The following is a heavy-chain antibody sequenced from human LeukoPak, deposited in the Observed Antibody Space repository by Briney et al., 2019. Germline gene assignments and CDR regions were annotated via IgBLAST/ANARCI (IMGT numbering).Heavy chain of an antibody. CDR1: GGSFSGYY. J-gene: IGHJ6*02. CDR2: INHSGST. V-gene: IGHV4-34*01. CDR3: ASRRRSGYGIYYYGMDV. D-gene: IGHD5-18*01. Sequence: PSETLSLTCAVYGGSFSGYYWSWIRQPPGKGLEWIGEINHSGSTNYNPSLKSRVTISVDTSKNQFSLKLSSVTAADTAVYYRASRRRSGYGIYYYGMDVWGQGTTVTVSS.